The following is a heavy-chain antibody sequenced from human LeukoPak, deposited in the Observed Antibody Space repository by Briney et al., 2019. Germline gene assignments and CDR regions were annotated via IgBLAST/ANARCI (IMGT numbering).Heavy chain of an antibody. CDR2: IYSSGST. CDR1: GGSISSYY. V-gene: IGHV4-59*01. D-gene: IGHD5-24*01. J-gene: IGHJ4*02. CDR3: AMSRDGYNYFDY. Sequence: PSETLSLTCIVSGGSISSYYWNWIRQPPGKGLEWIGYIYSSGSTNYNPSLKSRVTISVDTSKNQFSLKLSSVTAADTAVYYCAMSRDGYNYFDYWGQGTLVTVSS.